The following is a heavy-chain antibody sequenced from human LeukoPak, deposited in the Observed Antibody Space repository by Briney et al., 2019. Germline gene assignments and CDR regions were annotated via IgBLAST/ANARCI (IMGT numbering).Heavy chain of an antibody. CDR3: ARDDPASAFDI. V-gene: IGHV3-21*01. CDR2: ISSSSYI. J-gene: IGHJ3*02. Sequence: GGSLRLSCAASGFTFSSYSMNWVRQAPGKGLEWVSSISSSSYIYYADSVKGRFTISRDNAENSLYLQMNSLRAEDTAVYYCARDDPASAFDIWGQGTMVTVSS. CDR1: GFTFSSYS.